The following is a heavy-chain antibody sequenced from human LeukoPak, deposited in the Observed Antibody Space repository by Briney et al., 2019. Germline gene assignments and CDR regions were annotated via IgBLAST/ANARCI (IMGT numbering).Heavy chain of an antibody. CDR3: AANYYGSGSYSYGFDY. V-gene: IGHV4-39*01. J-gene: IGHJ4*02. CDR2: IYCSGST. D-gene: IGHD3-10*01. CDR1: GGSISSSTYH. Sequence: SETLSLTCTVSGGSISSSTYHWGWIRQPPGEGLEWIGSIYCSGSTYYNPSLKSRVTRSVDTSKNQFSLKMSSVTAADTGVYYCAANYYGSGSYSYGFDYWGQGTLVTVSS.